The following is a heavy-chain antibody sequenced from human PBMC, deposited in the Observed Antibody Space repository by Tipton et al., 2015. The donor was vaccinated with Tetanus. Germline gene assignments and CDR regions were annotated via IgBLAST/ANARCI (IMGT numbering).Heavy chain of an antibody. CDR3: ARTVVAATSLDY. Sequence: TLSLTCTVSGGSISSSSYYWGWIRQPPGKGLEWIGSIYYSGSTYYNPSPKSRVTISVDTSKNQFSLKLSSVTAADTAVYYCARTVVAATSLDYWGQGTLVTVSS. J-gene: IGHJ4*02. D-gene: IGHD2-15*01. CDR2: IYYSGST. V-gene: IGHV4-39*01. CDR1: GGSISSSSYY.